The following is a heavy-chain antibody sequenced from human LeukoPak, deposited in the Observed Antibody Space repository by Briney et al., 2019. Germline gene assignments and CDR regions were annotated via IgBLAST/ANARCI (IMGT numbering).Heavy chain of an antibody. CDR3: ARWDGYSSSPDY. D-gene: IGHD6-13*01. CDR1: GYSLTGYY. CDR2: INPNSGDT. Sequence: PGVSVKVSCTASGYSLTGYYMHWLRQAPGQGLEWMGWINPNSGDTGYAQKFQGRVTMTRDMSISTIYMELTRLRSDDTALYYCARWDGYSSSPDYWGQGTLVTVSS. V-gene: IGHV1-2*02. J-gene: IGHJ4*02.